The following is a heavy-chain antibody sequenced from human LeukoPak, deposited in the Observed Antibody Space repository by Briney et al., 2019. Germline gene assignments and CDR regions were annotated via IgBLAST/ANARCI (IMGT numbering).Heavy chain of an antibody. V-gene: IGHV4-34*01. J-gene: IGHJ4*02. Sequence: SETLSLTCAVYGGSFSGYYWSWIRQPPGKGLEWIGEINHSGSTNYNPSLKSRVTISVDTSKNQFSPKLSSVTAADTAVYHCARRLSVWFGELRHSDYWGQGTLVAVSS. CDR3: ARRLSVWFGELRHSDY. CDR1: GGSFSGYY. D-gene: IGHD3-10*01. CDR2: INHSGST.